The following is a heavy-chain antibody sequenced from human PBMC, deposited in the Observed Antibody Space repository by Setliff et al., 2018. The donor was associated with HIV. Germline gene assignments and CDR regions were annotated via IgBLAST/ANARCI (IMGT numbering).Heavy chain of an antibody. D-gene: IGHD2-21*02. J-gene: IGHJ6*03. V-gene: IGHV1-69*13. CDR2: IIPIFGTA. CDR3: AGGWVVTAIHYYYYMDV. CDR1: GGTFSNYA. Sequence: SVKVSCKASGGTFSNYAISWVRQAPGQGLEWMGGIIPIFGTANYAQKFQGRVTITADESTSTAYMELSSLRSEDTAVYYCAGGWVVTAIHYYYYMDVWGKGTTVTVSS.